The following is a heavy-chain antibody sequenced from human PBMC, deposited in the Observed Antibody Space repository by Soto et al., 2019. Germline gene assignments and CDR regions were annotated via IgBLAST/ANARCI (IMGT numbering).Heavy chain of an antibody. CDR2: ISTYNTNT. Sequence: QVQLVQSGAEVKNPGASVTVSCRASGERFTTYGISWVRQAPGQGLEWMGWISTYNTNTKYAPTFQGRLLLTTDTSTTTAHMELRSLRPDDTAVYYCARWAGQVRDYGGPFDYWGQGTLVTVSS. D-gene: IGHD4-17*01. V-gene: IGHV1-18*04. CDR1: GERFTTYG. J-gene: IGHJ4*02. CDR3: ARWAGQVRDYGGPFDY.